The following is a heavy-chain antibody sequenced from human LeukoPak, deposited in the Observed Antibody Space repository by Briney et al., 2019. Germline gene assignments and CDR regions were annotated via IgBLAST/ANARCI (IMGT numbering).Heavy chain of an antibody. D-gene: IGHD5-18*01. CDR2: ISSSGSTI. J-gene: IGHJ5*02. CDR1: GFTFSDYY. CDR3: LVDTAMVTGNWFDP. Sequence: GGSLRLSCAASGFTFSDYYMSWIRQAPGKGLEWVSYISSSGSTIYYAGSVKGRFTISRDNAENSLYLQMNSLRAEDTAVYYCLVDTAMVTGNWFDPWGQGTLVTVSS. V-gene: IGHV3-11*01.